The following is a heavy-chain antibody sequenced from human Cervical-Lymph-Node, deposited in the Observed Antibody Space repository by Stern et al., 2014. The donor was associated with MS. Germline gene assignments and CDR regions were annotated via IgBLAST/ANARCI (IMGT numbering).Heavy chain of an antibody. V-gene: IGHV1-69*17. CDR2: IIPTFGIA. D-gene: IGHD2-15*01. CDR3: ARGGIVVVVAATRDYYYGMDV. J-gene: IGHJ6*02. CDR1: GGTFRSYV. Sequence: QLQLVQSGAEVKKPGSSGKVSCKASGGTFRSYVISWVRQAPGQGLEWMGGIIPTFGIASYAQKFQGRVTITADKSTSTAYMELSSLRSEDTAVYYCARGGIVVVVAATRDYYYGMDVWGQGTTVTVSS.